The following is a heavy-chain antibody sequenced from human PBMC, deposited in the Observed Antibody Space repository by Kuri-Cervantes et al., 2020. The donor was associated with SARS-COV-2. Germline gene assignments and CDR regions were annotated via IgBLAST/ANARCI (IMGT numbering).Heavy chain of an antibody. J-gene: IGHJ4*02. CDR1: QFTSSSYS. CDR2: ISSSSSYI. D-gene: IGHD3-22*01. Sequence: GESLKISCAASQFTSSSYSMNWVRQAPGKGLEWVSSISSSSSYIYYADSVKGRFTISRDNAKNSLYLQMNSLRAGDTAVYYCARGRYYYDSSGYYYGLDYYFDYWGQGTRVTVSS. V-gene: IGHV3-21*01. CDR3: ARGRYYYDSSGYYYGLDYYFDY.